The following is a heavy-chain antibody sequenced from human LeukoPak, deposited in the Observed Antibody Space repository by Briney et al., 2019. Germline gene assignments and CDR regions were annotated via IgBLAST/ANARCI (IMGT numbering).Heavy chain of an antibody. CDR2: ISYDGSNK. J-gene: IGHJ4*02. V-gene: IGHV3-30*18. CDR1: GFTFSRYW. D-gene: IGHD5-24*01. Sequence: GGSLRLSCAASGFTFSRYWMDWVRQAPGKGLEWVAVISYDGSNKYYADSVKGRFTISRDNSKNTLYLQMNSLRAEDTAVYYCAKDLGDGYNYWGQGTLVTVSS. CDR3: AKDLGDGYNY.